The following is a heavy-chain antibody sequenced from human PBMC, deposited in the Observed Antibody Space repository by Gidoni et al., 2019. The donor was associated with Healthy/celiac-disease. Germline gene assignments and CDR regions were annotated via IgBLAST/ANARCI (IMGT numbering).Heavy chain of an antibody. CDR3: ARVRNPLYWYFDL. CDR2: IYYSGRT. CDR1: GCSISSYY. V-gene: IGHV4-59*01. J-gene: IGHJ2*01. Sequence: QVQLQESGPGLVKPSETLSLPCTVHGCSISSYYCSWIRQPPGKGLEWIGDIYYSGRTNYNPSLKSRVTISVDKSKNQFSLKLSSVTAADTAVYYCARVRNPLYWYFDLWGRGTLVTVSS.